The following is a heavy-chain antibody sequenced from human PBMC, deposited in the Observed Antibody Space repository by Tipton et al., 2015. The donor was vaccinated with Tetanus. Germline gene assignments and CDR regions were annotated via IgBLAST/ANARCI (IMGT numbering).Heavy chain of an antibody. CDR1: GGSISSSSYY. J-gene: IGHJ3*02. CDR3: APYYYDSSGYYFGAFDI. D-gene: IGHD3-22*01. CDR2: IYYSGST. V-gene: IGHV4-39*01. Sequence: TLSLTCTVSGGSISSSSYYWGWIRQPPGKGLEWIGSIYYSGSTYYNPPLKSRVTISVDTSKTQFSLKLSSVTAADTAVYYCAPYYYDSSGYYFGAFDIWGQGTMVPVSS.